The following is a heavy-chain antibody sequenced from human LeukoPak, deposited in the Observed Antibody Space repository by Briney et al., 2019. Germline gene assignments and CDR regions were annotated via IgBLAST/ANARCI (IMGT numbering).Heavy chain of an antibody. CDR1: GFTFSSYW. CDR3: ARQSSWYVEYFDY. V-gene: IGHV3-74*01. CDR2: INSDGSST. J-gene: IGHJ4*02. D-gene: IGHD6-13*01. Sequence: GGSLRLSCAASGFTFSSYWMHWVRQAPGKGLVWVSRINSDGSSTSYADSVKGRFTISRDNAKNTLYLQMNSLRAKDTAVYYCARQSSWYVEYFDYWGQGTLVTVSS.